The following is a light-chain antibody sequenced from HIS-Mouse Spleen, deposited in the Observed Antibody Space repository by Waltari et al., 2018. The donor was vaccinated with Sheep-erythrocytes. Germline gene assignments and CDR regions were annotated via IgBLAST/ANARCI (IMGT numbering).Light chain of an antibody. Sequence: QSALTQPRSVSGSPGQSVTISCTGTSSDVGGYNYVSWYQQHPGKAPKLMIYDVSKRPPWVPDPFSGSKSGNTASLTISGLQAEDEADYCCCSYAGSYNHVYATGTKVTVL. V-gene: IGLV2-11*01. CDR1: SSDVGGYNY. J-gene: IGLJ1*01. CDR2: DVS. CDR3: CSYAGSYNHV.